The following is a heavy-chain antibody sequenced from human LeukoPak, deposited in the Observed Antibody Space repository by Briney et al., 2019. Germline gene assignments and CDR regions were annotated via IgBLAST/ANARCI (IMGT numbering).Heavy chain of an antibody. CDR2: IYSGGST. J-gene: IGHJ4*02. Sequence: GGSLRLSCAASGSTVSSNYMSWVRQAPGKGLEWVSVIYSGGSTYYADSVKGRFTISRDNAKNSLYLQMNSLRAEDTALYYCAKDIAAAGNFDYWGRGTLVTVSS. CDR1: GSTVSSNY. CDR3: AKDIAAAGNFDY. D-gene: IGHD6-13*01. V-gene: IGHV3-53*05.